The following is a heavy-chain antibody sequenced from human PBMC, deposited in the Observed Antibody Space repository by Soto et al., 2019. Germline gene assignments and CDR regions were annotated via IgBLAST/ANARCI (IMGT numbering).Heavy chain of an antibody. CDR1: GGSISSSNW. CDR2: IDHSGSSHTGST. V-gene: IGHV4-4*02. D-gene: IGHD6-13*01. Sequence: PSETLSLTCAVSGGSISSSNWWSWIRQPPGKGLELIGEIDHSGSSHTGSTNYNPSLKSPVTISVDTSKDQFSLRLTSVTAADTAVYYCARGRVSVAAAGYYFDYWGQGTLVTVS. J-gene: IGHJ4*02. CDR3: ARGRVSVAAAGYYFDY.